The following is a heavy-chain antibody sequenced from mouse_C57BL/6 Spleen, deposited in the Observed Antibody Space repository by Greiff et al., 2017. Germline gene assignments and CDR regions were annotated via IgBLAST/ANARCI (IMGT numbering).Heavy chain of an antibody. J-gene: IGHJ2*01. CDR1: GFSLSTSGMG. D-gene: IGHD2-4*01. Sequence: QVTLKVSGPGILQSSQTLSLTCSFSGFSLSTSGMGVSWIRQPSGKGLEWLAHLYWDDDKRYNPSLQSRLTLSKYTSRKHVFLKSTSVDTADTATYDCARRAGVYYDYDGYFDYWGQGTTLTVSS. V-gene: IGHV8-12*01. CDR3: ARRAGVYYDYDGYFDY. CDR2: LYWDDDK.